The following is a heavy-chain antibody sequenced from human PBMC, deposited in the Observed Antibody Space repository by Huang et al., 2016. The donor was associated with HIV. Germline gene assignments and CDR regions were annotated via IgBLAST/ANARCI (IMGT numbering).Heavy chain of an antibody. CDR1: GGSISSYY. V-gene: IGHV4-59*12. D-gene: IGHD6-13*01. CDR3: ARGGPYSRDYYYYGMDV. Sequence: QVQLQESGPGLVKPSETLSLTCTVSGGSISSYYWSWIRQPPGKGLEWIGYIHYSGRTNYIPSLKSRVTTSVDTSKNQFFLKLSSVTAADTAVYYCARGGPYSRDYYYYGMDVWGQGTTVTVSS. CDR2: IHYSGRT. J-gene: IGHJ6*02.